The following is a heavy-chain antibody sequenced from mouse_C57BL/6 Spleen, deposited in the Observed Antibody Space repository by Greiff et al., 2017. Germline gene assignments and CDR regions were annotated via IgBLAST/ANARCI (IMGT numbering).Heavy chain of an antibody. J-gene: IGHJ1*03. D-gene: IGHD4-1*01. CDR3: ARTGTGGYFDV. V-gene: IGHV2-6*01. Sequence: VMLVESGPGLVAPSQSLSITCTVSGFSLTSYGVDWVRQSPGKGLEWLGVIWGVGSTNYNSALKSRLSISKDNSKRQVFLKMNSLQTDDTAMYYCARTGTGGYFDVWGTGTTVTVSS. CDR1: GFSLTSYG. CDR2: IWGVGST.